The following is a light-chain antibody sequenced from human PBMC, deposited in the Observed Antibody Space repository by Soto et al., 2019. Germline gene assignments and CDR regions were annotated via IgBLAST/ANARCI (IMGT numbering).Light chain of an antibody. J-gene: IGLJ1*01. CDR2: EVS. CDR1: HSDVGSYNL. Sequence: QSVLTQPAPFSGSPGQSITISCPGTHSDVGSYNLVSWYQQHPGKAPKVIIYEVSERPSGVSDRFSGSKSGNTASLMISGLQAEDEADYYCCSYAGSTTQTYVFGSGTKVTVL. CDR3: CSYAGSTTQTYV. V-gene: IGLV2-23*02.